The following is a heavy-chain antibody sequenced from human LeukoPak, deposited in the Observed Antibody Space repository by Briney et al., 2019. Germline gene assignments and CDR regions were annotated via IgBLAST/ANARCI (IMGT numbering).Heavy chain of an antibody. J-gene: IGHJ4*02. CDR3: ARGLLRYFDWLSQGLDF. D-gene: IGHD3-9*01. CDR1: GGSFSGYY. Sequence: PSETLSLTCAVYGGSFSGYYRSWIRQPPGKGLEWIGEINHSGSTNYNPSLKSRVTISVDTSKNQFSLKLSSVTAADTAVYYCARGLLRYFDWLSQGLDFWGQGTLVTVSS. V-gene: IGHV4-34*01. CDR2: INHSGST.